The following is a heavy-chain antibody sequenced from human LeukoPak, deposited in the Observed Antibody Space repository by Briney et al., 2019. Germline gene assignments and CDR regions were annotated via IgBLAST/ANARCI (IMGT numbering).Heavy chain of an antibody. Sequence: SETLSLTCAVSGGSISSYYWSWIRQPPGKGLEWVGYIYYSGSTNYNPSLKSRVTISVDTSKNQFSLKLSSVTAADTAVYYCATWVGARFDYWGQGTLVTVSS. CDR3: ATWVGARFDY. J-gene: IGHJ4*02. V-gene: IGHV4-59*01. CDR1: GGSISSYY. D-gene: IGHD1-26*01. CDR2: IYYSGST.